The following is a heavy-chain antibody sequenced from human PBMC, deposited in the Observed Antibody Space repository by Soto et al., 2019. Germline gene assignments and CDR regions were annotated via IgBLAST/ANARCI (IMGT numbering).Heavy chain of an antibody. D-gene: IGHD1-26*01. CDR3: ARYSGSYWHYLDF. CDR2: IYPGDSDT. V-gene: IGHV5-51*01. Sequence: GESLKISCKGSGYSFASHWVAGVREMPEKGLEWIGTIYPGDSDTKYSSAFRGHVTISAATSVSTAYLQWRSLEATDSAIYYCARYSGSYWHYLDFWGQGTLVTVSS. CDR1: GYSFASHW. J-gene: IGHJ4*02.